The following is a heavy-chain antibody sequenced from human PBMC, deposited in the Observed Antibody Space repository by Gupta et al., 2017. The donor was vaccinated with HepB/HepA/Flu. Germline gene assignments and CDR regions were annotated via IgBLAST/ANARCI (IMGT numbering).Heavy chain of an antibody. CDR1: TFDDYA. V-gene: IGHV3-9*01. CDR2: ISWNSGSI. Sequence: TFDDYAMHWVRQAPGKGLEWVSGISWNSGSIGYADSVKGRFTISRDNAKNSLYLQMNSLRAEDTALYYCAKDLSGSGSSSLDYWGQGTLVTVSS. D-gene: IGHD3-10*01. J-gene: IGHJ4*02. CDR3: AKDLSGSGSSSLDY.